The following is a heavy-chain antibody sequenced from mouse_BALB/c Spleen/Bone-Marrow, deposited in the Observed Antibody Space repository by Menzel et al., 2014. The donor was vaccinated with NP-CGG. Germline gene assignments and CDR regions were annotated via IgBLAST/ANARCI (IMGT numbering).Heavy chain of an antibody. D-gene: IGHD1-1*01. CDR1: GYSITSDYA. Sequence: VQLKHSGPGLVKPSQSLSLTCTVTGYSITSDYAWNWIRQFPGNKLEWMGYINYSGSTSYNPSLKSRISITRDTSKNQFFLQLNSVTTEDTATYYCTRLYYYGSSYFDYWGQGTTLTVSS. CDR3: TRLYYYGSSYFDY. CDR2: INYSGST. J-gene: IGHJ2*01. V-gene: IGHV3-2*02.